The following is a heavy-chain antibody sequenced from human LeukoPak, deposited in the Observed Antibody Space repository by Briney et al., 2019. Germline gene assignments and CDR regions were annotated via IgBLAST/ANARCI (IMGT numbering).Heavy chain of an antibody. CDR1: GFTFSSYA. V-gene: IGHV3-23*01. CDR3: AKAGLAGGMYNKYSGSSTVQSVILDAFDI. J-gene: IGHJ3*02. D-gene: IGHD1-26*01. CDR2: ISGSGGST. Sequence: PGGSLRLSCAASGFTFSSYAMSWVRQAPGKGLEWVSAISGSGGSTYYADSVKGRFTISRDNSKNTLYLQMNSLRAEDTAVYYCAKAGLAGGMYNKYSGSSTVQSVILDAFDIWGQGTMVTVSS.